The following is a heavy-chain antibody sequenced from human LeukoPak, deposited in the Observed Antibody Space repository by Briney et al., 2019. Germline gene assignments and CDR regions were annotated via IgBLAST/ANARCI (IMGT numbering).Heavy chain of an antibody. D-gene: IGHD5-18*01. CDR1: GGSISSYY. V-gene: IGHV4-59*01. Sequence: PSETLSLTCTVSGGSISSYYWSWLRQPPGKGLEWIGYIYYSGSTNYNPSLKSRVTISVDTSKNQFYLKLSSVTAADTAVYYCARADTAMAEPFDYWGQGTLVTVSS. J-gene: IGHJ4*02. CDR2: IYYSGST. CDR3: ARADTAMAEPFDY.